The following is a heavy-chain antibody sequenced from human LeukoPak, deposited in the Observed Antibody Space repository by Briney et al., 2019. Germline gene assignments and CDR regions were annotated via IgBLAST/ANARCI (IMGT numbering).Heavy chain of an antibody. CDR2: IYYSGST. V-gene: IGHV4-61*08. Sequence: KTSETLSLTCTVSGGSISSGDYYWSWIRQPPGKGLEWIGYIYYSGSTYYNPSLKSRVTISVDTSKNQFSLKLSSVTAADTAVYYCARFGFRGLPDYWGQGTLVTVSS. CDR3: ARFGFRGLPDY. D-gene: IGHD3-16*01. J-gene: IGHJ4*02. CDR1: GGSISSGDYY.